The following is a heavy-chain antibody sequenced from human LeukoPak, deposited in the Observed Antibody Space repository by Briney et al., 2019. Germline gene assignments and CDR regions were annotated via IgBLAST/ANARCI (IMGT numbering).Heavy chain of an antibody. J-gene: IGHJ3*02. Sequence: GGSLRLSCAASGFTVRSYAMSWVRQAPGKGLEWVSAISGSGGSTYYADSVKGRFTISRDNSKNTLYLQMNSLRAEDTAVYYCARRNYASAFDIWGQGTMVTVSS. CDR2: ISGSGGST. D-gene: IGHD1-7*01. V-gene: IGHV3-23*01. CDR3: ARRNYASAFDI. CDR1: GFTVRSYA.